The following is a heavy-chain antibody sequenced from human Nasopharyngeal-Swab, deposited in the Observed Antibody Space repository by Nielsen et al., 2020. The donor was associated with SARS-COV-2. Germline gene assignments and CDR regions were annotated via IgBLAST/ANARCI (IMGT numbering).Heavy chain of an antibody. J-gene: IGHJ6*02. V-gene: IGHV4-34*01. CDR1: GGSFNGFY. CDR3: ARAGRVGDAFTGLDV. D-gene: IGHD1-26*01. CDR2: INHNERT. Sequence: SETLSLTCSVSGGSFNGFYWNWIRQSPGKGLDWIGEINHNERTNYNPSLMSRVTLLIDTANNQVSLKLSDVTATDTAVYYCARAGRVGDAFTGLDVWGQGTTVTVSS.